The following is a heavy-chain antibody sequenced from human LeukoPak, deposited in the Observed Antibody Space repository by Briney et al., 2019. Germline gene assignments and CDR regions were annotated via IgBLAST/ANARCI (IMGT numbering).Heavy chain of an antibody. D-gene: IGHD2-2*01. CDR3: ARDLVGSTVPGY. J-gene: IGHJ4*02. V-gene: IGHV3-21*01. CDR2: ISSSSSYI. Sequence: PGGSLRLSCAASGFTFSSYSMNWVRQAPGKGLEWVSSISSSSSYIYYADSVKGRFTISRDNAKNSLYLQMNSLRAEDTAVYYCARDLVGSTVPGYWGQGTLVTVSS. CDR1: GFTFSSYS.